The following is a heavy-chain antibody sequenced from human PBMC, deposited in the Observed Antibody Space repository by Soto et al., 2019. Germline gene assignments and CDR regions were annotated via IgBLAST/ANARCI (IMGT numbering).Heavy chain of an antibody. CDR3: AREGATAAKLFDY. CDR1: GYTFSNYY. Sequence: ASVKVSCKASGYTFSNYYMHLVRQAPGQGLEWMGGIDPNGDTTYYAQKFLGRLTVTRDTSTSTVYMELSSLRSDDTDVYYCAREGATAAKLFDYWGQGTLVTVSS. CDR2: IDPNGDTT. J-gene: IGHJ4*02. D-gene: IGHD2-2*01. V-gene: IGHV1-46*01.